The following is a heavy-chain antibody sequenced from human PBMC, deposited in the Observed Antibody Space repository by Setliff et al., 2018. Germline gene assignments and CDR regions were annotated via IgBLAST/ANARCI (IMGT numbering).Heavy chain of an antibody. V-gene: IGHV4-61*09. D-gene: IGHD3-3*01. Sequence: SETLSLTCTVSGGSTSGTYYYWSWIRQPAGKALEWIGQIYTSWSTNYNPSLKSRVTISVDTSKNQFSLKLSSVTAADTAVYYCARLSGFQYIDVWGKGTTVTVSS. CDR2: IYTSWST. CDR1: GGSTSGTYYY. J-gene: IGHJ6*03. CDR3: ARLSGFQYIDV.